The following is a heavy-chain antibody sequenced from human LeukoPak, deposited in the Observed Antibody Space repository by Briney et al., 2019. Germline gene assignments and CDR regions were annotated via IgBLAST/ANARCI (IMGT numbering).Heavy chain of an antibody. J-gene: IGHJ4*02. Sequence: GGSLRLSCAASGLTFSDNYMSWIRQAPGKGLEWVAVISYDGSNKYYADSVKGRFTISRDNSKNTLYLQMNSLRAEDTAVYYCARDLEDIVVVPVFIDYWGQGTLVTVSS. CDR3: ARDLEDIVVVPVFIDY. CDR1: GLTFSDNY. D-gene: IGHD2-2*01. V-gene: IGHV3-30-3*01. CDR2: ISYDGSNK.